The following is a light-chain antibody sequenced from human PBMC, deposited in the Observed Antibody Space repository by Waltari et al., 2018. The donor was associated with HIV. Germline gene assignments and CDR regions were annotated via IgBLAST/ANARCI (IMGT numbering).Light chain of an antibody. V-gene: IGLV1-40*01. CDR1: TPTLRPDHH. Sequence: QSVLTQPPSLSGAPGQTVTISRTGTTPTLRPDHHVPWYPQLPGTAPNLLIYGNTIRPSGVPDRFSGSKSGTSASLAIIGLQADDEADYYCQSYDSSLSAWVFGGGTKLTVL. CDR3: QSYDSSLSAWV. J-gene: IGLJ3*02. CDR2: GNT.